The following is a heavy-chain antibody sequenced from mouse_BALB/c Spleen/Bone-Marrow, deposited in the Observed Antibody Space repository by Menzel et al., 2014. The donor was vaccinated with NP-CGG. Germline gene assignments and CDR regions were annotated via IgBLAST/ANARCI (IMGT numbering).Heavy chain of an antibody. CDR3: AAYYGSSYWAMDY. D-gene: IGHD1-1*01. V-gene: IGHV1-87*01. CDR1: GYTFTSYW. J-gene: IGHJ4*01. Sequence: VMLVESGAELARPGASVNLSCKASGYTFTSYWMQWVKQRPGQGLEWIGAIYPGDGDTRYTQKFRGKATLTADKSSSTAYMQLSSLASEDSAAYYCAAYYGSSYWAMDYWGQGTSVTVSS. CDR2: IYPGDGDT.